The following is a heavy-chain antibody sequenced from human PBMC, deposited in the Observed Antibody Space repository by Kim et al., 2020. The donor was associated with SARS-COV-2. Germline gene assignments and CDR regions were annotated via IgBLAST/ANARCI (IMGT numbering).Heavy chain of an antibody. V-gene: IGHV4-31*02. D-gene: IGHD3-10*01. CDR2: IHSGGKT. CDR3: ASLRISQVRGAPYFDF. J-gene: IGHJ4*01. Sequence: SETLSLTCTVSGDSIISNDHAWTWIRQLPGKGLEWVGYIHSGGKTSYNPSLKSRLSISEDASENQFSLKVDSVTAADTAVHKCASLRISQVRGAPYFDF. CDR1: GDSIISNDHA.